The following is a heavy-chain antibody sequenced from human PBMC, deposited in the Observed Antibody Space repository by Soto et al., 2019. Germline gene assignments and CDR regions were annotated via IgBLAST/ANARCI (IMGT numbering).Heavy chain of an antibody. Sequence: SETLSLTCTVSGGSMSSYYWTWIRQPAGKGLEWIGRVYSSGGTHYNPSLKSRVTISLDTSKNQFSLRLLSVTDADTAVYYCARGQRFSDWFDPWGQGTLVTVSS. J-gene: IGHJ5*02. CDR1: GGSMSSYY. V-gene: IGHV4-4*07. CDR3: ARGQRFSDWFDP. D-gene: IGHD3-3*01. CDR2: VYSSGGT.